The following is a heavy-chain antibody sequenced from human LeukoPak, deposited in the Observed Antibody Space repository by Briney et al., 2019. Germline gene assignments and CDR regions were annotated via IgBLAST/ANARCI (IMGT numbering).Heavy chain of an antibody. J-gene: IGHJ4*02. CDR2: ISAYNGNT. CDR3: ARDGLRIAVAGTLDY. Sequence: ASVKVSCKASGYTFTSYGISWVRQAPGQGLEWMGWISAYNGNTNYAQKLQGRVTMTTDTSTSTAYMELRSLRPDDTAVYYCARDGLRIAVAGTLDYWGQGTLVTVSS. V-gene: IGHV1-18*01. CDR1: GYTFTSYG. D-gene: IGHD6-19*01.